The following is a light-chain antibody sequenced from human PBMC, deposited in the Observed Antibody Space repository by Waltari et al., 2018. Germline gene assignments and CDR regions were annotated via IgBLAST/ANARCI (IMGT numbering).Light chain of an antibody. Sequence: DIQITQSPSSLSASVGNRVTITCRASQSINRYLHWYQQKPGKAPKLLIYAASSLQSGVPSRFSVSGSGTDFTLTISSLQPEDFATYYCQQYNIWPWTFGQGTKVDIK. V-gene: IGKV1-39*01. CDR2: AAS. CDR1: QSINRY. CDR3: QQYNIWPWT. J-gene: IGKJ1*01.